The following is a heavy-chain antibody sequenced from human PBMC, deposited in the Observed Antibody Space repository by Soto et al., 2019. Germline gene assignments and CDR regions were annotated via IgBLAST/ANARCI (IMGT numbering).Heavy chain of an antibody. CDR3: TTSPPYCSSTSCYFGPRGIGDYYYMDV. V-gene: IGHV3-15*01. D-gene: IGHD2-2*01. CDR1: GFTFSNAW. Sequence: PGGSLRLSCAASGFTFSNAWMSWVRQAPGKGLEWVGGIKSKTDGGTTDYAAPVKGRFTISRDDSKNTLYLQMNTLKTEDTAVYYCTTSPPYCSSTSCYFGPRGIGDYYYMDVWGKGTTVTVSS. J-gene: IGHJ6*03. CDR2: IKSKTDGGTT.